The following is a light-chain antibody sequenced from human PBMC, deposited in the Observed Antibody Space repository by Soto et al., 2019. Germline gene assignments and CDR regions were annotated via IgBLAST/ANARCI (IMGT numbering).Light chain of an antibody. V-gene: IGKV3-15*01. J-gene: IGKJ1*01. CDR3: QQYNNWRPWT. CDR2: GAS. CDR1: QSVSSN. Sequence: IVMTQSPVILSVSPGERATLSCRASQSVSSNVAWYQQKPGQAPRLLICGASTRATGSPARFSGSGSGTEFTLTISSLQSEDFALYYCQQYNNWRPWTFGQGTKVDIK.